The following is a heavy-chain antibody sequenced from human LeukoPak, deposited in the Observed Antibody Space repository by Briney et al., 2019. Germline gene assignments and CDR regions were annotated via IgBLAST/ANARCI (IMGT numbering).Heavy chain of an antibody. Sequence: PSETLSLTCTVSGGSISSYYWSWIRQPPGKGLEWIGYIYHSGSTNYNPSLKSRVTISVDTSKNQFSLKLSSVTAADTAVYYCARQGIWKNSGSYLRYFDYWGQGTLVTVSS. CDR2: IYHSGST. V-gene: IGHV4-59*08. J-gene: IGHJ4*02. D-gene: IGHD1-26*01. CDR1: GGSISSYY. CDR3: ARQGIWKNSGSYLRYFDY.